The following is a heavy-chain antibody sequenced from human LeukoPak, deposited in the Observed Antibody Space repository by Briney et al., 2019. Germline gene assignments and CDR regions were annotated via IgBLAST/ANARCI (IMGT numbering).Heavy chain of an antibody. CDR1: GFTFSSYA. J-gene: IGHJ3*02. CDR2: ISGSGGST. V-gene: IGHV3-23*01. CDR3: AKDIELRYFDWLLSAFDI. Sequence: GGSLRLSCAASGFTFSSYAMSWVRQAPGKGLEWVSAISGSGGSTYYADPVKGRFTISRDNSKNTLYLQMNSLRAEDTAVYYCAKDIELRYFDWLLSAFDIWGQGTMVTVSS. D-gene: IGHD3-9*01.